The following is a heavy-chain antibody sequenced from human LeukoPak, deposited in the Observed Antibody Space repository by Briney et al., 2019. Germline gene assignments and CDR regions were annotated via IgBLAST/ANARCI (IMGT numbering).Heavy chain of an antibody. CDR2: INGDGSRT. CDR3: ARESFGSGAKPFDY. J-gene: IGHJ4*02. V-gene: IGHV3-64*01. CDR1: GFTFNNYA. Sequence: GGSLRLSCAASGFTFNNYAMHWVRQAPGKGLEYVSTINGDGSRTYYAKSVEGRFTISRDNSRNTLYLQMGSLRTEDMAAYYCARESFGSGAKPFDYWGQGTLVTVSS. D-gene: IGHD3-10*01.